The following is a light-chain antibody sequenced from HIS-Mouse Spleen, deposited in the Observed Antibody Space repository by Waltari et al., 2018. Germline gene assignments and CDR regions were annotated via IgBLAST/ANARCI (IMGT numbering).Light chain of an antibody. CDR1: ALPKKY. J-gene: IGLJ3*02. CDR3: YSTDSSGNWV. Sequence: SYELTQPPSVSVSPGQTARITCSGDALPKKYAYGYQQKSGQAPVLVIYEDSKRPSGIPERFSGSSSGTMATLTISGAQVEDEADYYCYSTDSSGNWVFGGGTKLTVL. CDR2: EDS. V-gene: IGLV3-10*01.